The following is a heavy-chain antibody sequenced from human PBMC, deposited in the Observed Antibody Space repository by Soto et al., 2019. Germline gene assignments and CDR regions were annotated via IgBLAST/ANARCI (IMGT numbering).Heavy chain of an antibody. CDR3: ARGGYGDFFNS. CDR2: IHEDGST. D-gene: IGHD4-17*01. Sequence: EVQLVESGGGLVQPGGSLRLSCAASGFTFVHYWMHWVRQGPGKRLMWVSRIHEDGSTTYADSVEGRFTISRDNAMNTLYLQMNSLRPDDTAVYYWARGGYGDFFNSWGQGTLVTVSS. CDR1: GFTFVHYW. V-gene: IGHV3-74*01. J-gene: IGHJ4*02.